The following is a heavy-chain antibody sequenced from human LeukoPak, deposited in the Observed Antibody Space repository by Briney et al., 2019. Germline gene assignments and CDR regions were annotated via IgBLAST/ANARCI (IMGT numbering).Heavy chain of an antibody. V-gene: IGHV1-8*01. Sequence: ASVKVSCKASGYTFTSYDINWVRQATGQGLEWMGWMNPNSGNTGYAQKFQGRVTMTRNTSISTAYMELSSLRSEDTAVYYCARVFSRGYSYGFFSVPYYYYGMDVWGQGTTVTVSS. CDR3: ARVFSRGYSYGFFSVPYYYYGMDV. CDR2: MNPNSGNT. D-gene: IGHD5-18*01. CDR1: GYTFTSYD. J-gene: IGHJ6*02.